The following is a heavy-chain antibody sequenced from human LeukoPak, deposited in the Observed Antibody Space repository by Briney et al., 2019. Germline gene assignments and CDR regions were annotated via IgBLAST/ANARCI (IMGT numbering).Heavy chain of an antibody. J-gene: IGHJ2*01. CDR3: AKDSGSGRFDL. D-gene: IGHD1-14*01. Sequence: GGSLRLSCAASGFTFSSYAMHWVRQAPGKGLEWVTVISYDGSNKYYADSVKGRFTISRDNSKNTLYLQMNSLRAEDTAVYFCAKDSGSGRFDLWGRGTLVTVSS. CDR1: GFTFSSYA. CDR2: ISYDGSNK. V-gene: IGHV3-30*04.